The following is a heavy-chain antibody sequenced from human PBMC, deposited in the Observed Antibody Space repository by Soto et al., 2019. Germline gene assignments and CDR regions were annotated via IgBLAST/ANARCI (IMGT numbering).Heavy chain of an antibody. J-gene: IGHJ6*02. Sequence: QVQLVQSGADVKTPGASVRVSCKASGYTFTGYSVHWVREAPGQGLEWMGWINPETGGTSYAQKFQGRVTLSRDTSINTAYLELSRLRFDDAAVYFCARERYQVISDGMDVWGQGTTVTVSS. CDR3: ARERYQVISDGMDV. D-gene: IGHD2-2*01. V-gene: IGHV1-2*02. CDR2: INPETGGT. CDR1: GYTFTGYS.